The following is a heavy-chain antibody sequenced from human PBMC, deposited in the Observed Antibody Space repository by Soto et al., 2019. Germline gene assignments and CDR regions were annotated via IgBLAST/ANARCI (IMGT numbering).Heavy chain of an antibody. CDR2: INHSGST. CDR1: GGSFSGYY. CDR3: ARLMSRVVVIIVPGNKEKYGMDV. Sequence: SETLSLTCAVYGGSFSGYYWSWIRQPPGKGLEWIGEINHSGSTNYNPSLKSRVTISVDTSKNQFSLKLSSVTAADTAVYYCARLMSRVVVIIVPGNKEKYGMDVWGQGTTVTVSS. D-gene: IGHD3-22*01. V-gene: IGHV4-34*01. J-gene: IGHJ6*02.